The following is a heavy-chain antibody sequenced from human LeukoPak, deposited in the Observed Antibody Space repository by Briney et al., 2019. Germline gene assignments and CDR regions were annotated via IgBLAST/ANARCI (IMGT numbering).Heavy chain of an antibody. J-gene: IGHJ4*02. V-gene: IGHV1-3*01. D-gene: IGHD2-2*01. CDR3: ARGSTSDWPLDH. Sequence: ASVKVSCKASGYTFSDYAIHWVRQAPGQRLEWVGWIDAGNGNTRYSQKFQGRVTITRDTSTSTAYIELRSLRSEDTAMYFCARGSTSDWPLDHWGQETLVTMSS. CDR2: IDAGNGNT. CDR1: GYTFSDYA.